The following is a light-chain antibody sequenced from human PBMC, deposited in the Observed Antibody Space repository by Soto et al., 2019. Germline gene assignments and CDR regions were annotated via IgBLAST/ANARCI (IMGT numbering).Light chain of an antibody. V-gene: IGKV1-5*01. J-gene: IGKJ3*01. CDR2: YAS. CDR3: QQYKSSPFT. CDR1: QSISTW. Sequence: DIEMTQSPSTLSASVGDRVTITCRASQSISTWLAWYQQKQGKAPKVLIYYASSLKSGVPSRFIGGGSGTEFTLTISGLQPEDFANYYCQQYKSSPFTFGPGTKVDI.